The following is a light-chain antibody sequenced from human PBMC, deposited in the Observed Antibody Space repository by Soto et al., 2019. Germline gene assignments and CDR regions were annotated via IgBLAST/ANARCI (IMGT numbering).Light chain of an antibody. CDR2: KTS. V-gene: IGKV1-5*03. CDR3: QQYKSFSLT. Sequence: DIQMTQSPSTLSASVGVRVTITCRASQSISNWLAWYQQKPGKAPKLLIYKTSNLDSGVPSRFSGSGSGTEFSLTISSLQPDDFATYYCQQYKSFSLTFGGGTRVEVK. J-gene: IGKJ4*01. CDR1: QSISNW.